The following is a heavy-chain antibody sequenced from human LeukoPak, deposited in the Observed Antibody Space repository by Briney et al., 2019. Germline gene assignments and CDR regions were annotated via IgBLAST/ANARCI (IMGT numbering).Heavy chain of an antibody. CDR3: ARVDSGSACAS. CDR1: GFTLSSYS. D-gene: IGHD6-19*01. V-gene: IGHV3-64*01. CDR2: ISKNGRNT. J-gene: IGHJ1*01. Sequence: RRSLRLSCAASGFTLSSYSMHWVRQAPGKGLEFVSAISKNGRNTYYGNSMKGRFTISRDISKNTLYLQMGSLRPEDMAVYYCARVDSGSACASWGQGILVTVSS.